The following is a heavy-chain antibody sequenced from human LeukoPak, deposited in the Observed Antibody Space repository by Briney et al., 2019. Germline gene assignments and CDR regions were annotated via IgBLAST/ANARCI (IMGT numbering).Heavy chain of an antibody. CDR1: GGSISSSCYY. CDR3: ARFDSSGYFRFYYYYGMDV. V-gene: IGHV4-39*01. D-gene: IGHD6-19*01. J-gene: IGHJ6*02. CDR2: IYYSGST. Sequence: PSETLSLTCTVSGGSISSSCYYWGWIRQPPGKGLEWIGSIYYSGSTYYNPSLKSRVTISVDTSKNQFSLKLSSVTAADTAVYYCARFDSSGYFRFYYYYGMDVWGQGTTVTVSS.